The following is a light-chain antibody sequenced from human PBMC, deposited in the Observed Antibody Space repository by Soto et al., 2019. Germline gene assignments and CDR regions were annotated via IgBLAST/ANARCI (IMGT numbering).Light chain of an antibody. CDR2: RNN. Sequence: QSVLTQPPSASGTPGQRVTISCSGSSSNIGSNYVYWYQQLPGTAPKVLIYRNNQWPSGVPDQFSGSKSGTSASLAISGLRSEDEADYYCAAWDDSLSGWVFGGGTQLTVL. J-gene: IGLJ3*02. CDR3: AAWDDSLSGWV. V-gene: IGLV1-47*01. CDR1: SSNIGSNY.